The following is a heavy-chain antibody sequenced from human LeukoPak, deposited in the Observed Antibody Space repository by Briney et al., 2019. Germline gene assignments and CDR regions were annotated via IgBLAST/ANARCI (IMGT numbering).Heavy chain of an antibody. Sequence: GGSLRLSCAASGFTFSSYGMHWVRQAPGKGLEWVAFIRYDGSNKYYADSVKGRFTISRDNSKNTLYLQMNSLTADDTALYYCARERTTIMSGTAIGGYWGQGTLVTVSS. J-gene: IGHJ4*02. CDR2: IRYDGSNK. CDR3: ARERTTIMSGTAIGGY. CDR1: GFTFSSYG. D-gene: IGHD4-11*01. V-gene: IGHV3-30*02.